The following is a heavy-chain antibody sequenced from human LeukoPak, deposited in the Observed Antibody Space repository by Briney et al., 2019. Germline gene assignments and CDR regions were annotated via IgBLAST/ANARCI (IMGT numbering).Heavy chain of an antibody. J-gene: IGHJ4*02. CDR2: TYYRSKWYN. V-gene: IGHV6-1*01. CDR3: ARARIMITFGGVTQFDY. D-gene: IGHD3-16*01. CDR1: GDSVSSNSAA. Sequence: SQTLSLTCAISGDSVSSNSAAWNWTRQSPSRGLEWLGRTYYRSKWYNDYAVSVKSRITINPDTSKNQFSLQLNSVTPEDTAVYYCARARIMITFGGVTQFDYWGQGTLVTVSS.